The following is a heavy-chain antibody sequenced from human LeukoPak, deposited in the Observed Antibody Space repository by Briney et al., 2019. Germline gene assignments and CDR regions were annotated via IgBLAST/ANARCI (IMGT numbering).Heavy chain of an antibody. CDR1: GFTFSSYA. CDR3: ARDAVRFAGMNYFDY. V-gene: IGHV3-30*04. D-gene: IGHD6-13*01. J-gene: IGHJ4*02. Sequence: PGGSLRLSCAASGFTFSSYAMHWVRQAPGKGLEWVAVISYDGSNKYYAGSVKGRFTISRDNSKNTLYLQMNSLRAEDTAVYYCARDAVRFAGMNYFDYWGQGTLVTVSS. CDR2: ISYDGSNK.